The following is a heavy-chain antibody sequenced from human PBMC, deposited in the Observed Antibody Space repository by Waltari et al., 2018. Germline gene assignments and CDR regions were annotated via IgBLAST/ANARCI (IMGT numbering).Heavy chain of an antibody. CDR1: GGSIRPYY. J-gene: IGHJ5*02. D-gene: IGHD6-13*01. Sequence: QVQLQESGPGLVKPSGPLSLTCTVPGGSIRPYYWIWIQQPPGKGLEWIGYIYYSGSTNYNPSLKSRVTISVDTSKNQFSLKLSSVTAADTAVYYCARAMSQQLGVNWFDPWGQGTLVTVSS. CDR2: IYYSGST. V-gene: IGHV4-59*01. CDR3: ARAMSQQLGVNWFDP.